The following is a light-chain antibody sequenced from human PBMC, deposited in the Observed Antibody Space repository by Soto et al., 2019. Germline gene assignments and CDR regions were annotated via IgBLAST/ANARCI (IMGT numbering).Light chain of an antibody. V-gene: IGLV2-23*01. CDR3: CSSAPESTYV. CDR1: IDDVGAYNS. CDR2: KGT. J-gene: IGLJ1*01. Sequence: QPSSVCGSPGQASSISCTGTIDDVGAYNSVSWYQQLPHKAPQVILYKGTQRPSGVSSRFSGSTSGNAASLTISGLQADDEADYFCCSSAPESTYVFGTGTKVT.